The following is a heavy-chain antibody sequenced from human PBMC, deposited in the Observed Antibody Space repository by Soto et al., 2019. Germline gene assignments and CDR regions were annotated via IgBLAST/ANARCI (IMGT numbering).Heavy chain of an antibody. CDR1: GDSISSGGYY. J-gene: IGHJ2*01. CDR3: ARDEVAQFDWYFDL. CDR2: TSYSGST. D-gene: IGHD5-12*01. V-gene: IGHV4-31*03. Sequence: QVQLQESGPGLVKPSQTLSLTCSVSGDSISSGGYYWNWIRQLPGKGLEWIGYTSYSGSTYYNPSLSSRATISVDTSKNQFSLKLTSVTAADTAVYYCARDEVAQFDWYFDLWCRGTLVTVSS.